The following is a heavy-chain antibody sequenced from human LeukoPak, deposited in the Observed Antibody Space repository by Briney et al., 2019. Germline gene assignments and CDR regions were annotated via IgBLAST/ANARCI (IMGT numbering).Heavy chain of an antibody. Sequence: TITQDGSAKYYGASLKGRFTISTDNAKNSLYLQMNSLRAEDTAVYYCARDWGIAAAGTDYWGQGTLVTVSS. CDR3: ARDWGIAAAGTDY. CDR2: ITQDGSAK. D-gene: IGHD6-13*01. J-gene: IGHJ4*02. V-gene: IGHV3-7*01.